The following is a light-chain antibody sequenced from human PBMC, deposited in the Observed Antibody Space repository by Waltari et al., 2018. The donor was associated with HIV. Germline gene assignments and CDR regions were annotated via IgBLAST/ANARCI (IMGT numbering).Light chain of an antibody. CDR1: SSDVGGSDY. J-gene: IGLJ3*02. CDR3: SSYTRGSNVDWV. V-gene: IGLV2-14*01. Sequence: QSALTQPASVSGSPGQSVTISCTGTSSDVGGSDYVSWYQQYPGKAPELLIFEVNNRPSGISSRFSGSKSDNTASLTISGLQADDEANYYCSSYTRGSNVDWVFGGGTKLTVL. CDR2: EVN.